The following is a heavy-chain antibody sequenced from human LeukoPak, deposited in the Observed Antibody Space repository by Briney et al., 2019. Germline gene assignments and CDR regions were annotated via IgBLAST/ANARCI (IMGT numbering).Heavy chain of an antibody. CDR3: ARHLAAYCTSTTCYAVLALDY. J-gene: IGHJ4*02. CDR2: IYSTGST. CDR1: GGSISSYY. Sequence: SETLSLTCTVSGGSISSYYWSWIRQPAGKGLEWIGRIYSTGSTNYNPSLKSRVTISVDTSKNQFSLKLSSVTAADTAVYYCARHLAAYCTSTTCYAVLALDYWGQGTLVTVSS. D-gene: IGHD2-2*01. V-gene: IGHV4-4*07.